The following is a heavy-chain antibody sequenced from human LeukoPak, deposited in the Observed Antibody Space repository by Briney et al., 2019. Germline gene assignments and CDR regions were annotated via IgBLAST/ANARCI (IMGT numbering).Heavy chain of an antibody. CDR1: GYTFRSYA. Sequence: PGGSVRLFCAAPGYTFRSYAMHGVRQAPGKGLEGVAVISYDGSNKYYADSVKSRFTISRDNSKTSLYLQMNSLRAEDTAVYYCAREGAPYYYYYYMHVWGKGPTLTVSS. V-gene: IGHV3-30*04. D-gene: IGHD1-26*01. CDR3: AREGAPYYYYYYMHV. CDR2: ISYDGSNK. J-gene: IGHJ6*03.